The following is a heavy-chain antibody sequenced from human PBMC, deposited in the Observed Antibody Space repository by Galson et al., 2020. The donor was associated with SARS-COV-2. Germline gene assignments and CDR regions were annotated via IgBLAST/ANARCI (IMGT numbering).Heavy chain of an antibody. CDR1: GGSISSGGYS. D-gene: IGHD6-13*01. Sequence: SETLSLTCAVSGGSISSGGYSWSWIRQPPGKGLEWIGYIYHSGSTYYNPSLKSRVTISVDRSKNQFSLKLSSVTAADTAVYYCARVGKQDDYFDYWGQGTLVTVSS. CDR3: ARVGKQDDYFDY. V-gene: IGHV4-30-2*01. CDR2: IYHSGST. J-gene: IGHJ4*02.